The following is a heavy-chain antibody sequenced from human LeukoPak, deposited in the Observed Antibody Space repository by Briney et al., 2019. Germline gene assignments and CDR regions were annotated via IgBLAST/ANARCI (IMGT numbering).Heavy chain of an antibody. CDR2: INPNSGDT. J-gene: IGHJ4*02. CDR3: ARGRGSYSFDY. V-gene: IGHV1-2*02. D-gene: IGHD1-26*01. Sequence: ASVKVSCKASRYTFTGYYIQWVRLAPGQGLDWMGWINPNSGDTNYAQKFQGRVTMTRDTSISTAYLELSRLRSDDTAVYYCARGRGSYSFDYWGQGTLVTVSS. CDR1: RYTFTGYY.